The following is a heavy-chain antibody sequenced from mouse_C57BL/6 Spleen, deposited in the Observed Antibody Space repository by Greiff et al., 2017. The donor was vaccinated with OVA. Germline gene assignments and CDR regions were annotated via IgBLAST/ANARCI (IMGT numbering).Heavy chain of an antibody. Sequence: VQLQQSGAELVKPGASVKISCKASGYAFSSYWMNWVKQRPGKGLEWIGQIYPGDGDTNYNGKFKGKATLTADKSSITAYLQLSSLTSEYSAVYFCTRWEGLLLYAMDYWGQGTSVTVSS. J-gene: IGHJ4*01. V-gene: IGHV1-80*01. CDR1: GYAFSSYW. D-gene: IGHD2-3*01. CDR3: TRWEGLLLYAMDY. CDR2: IYPGDGDT.